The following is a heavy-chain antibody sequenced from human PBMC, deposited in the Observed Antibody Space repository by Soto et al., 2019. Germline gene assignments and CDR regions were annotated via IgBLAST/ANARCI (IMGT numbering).Heavy chain of an antibody. CDR1: GFTFSSYA. CDR3: AKDLDGYCSSTSCYIFDY. Sequence: VGSLRLSCAASGFTFSSYAMSWVRQAPGKGLEWVSAISGSGGSTYYADSVKGRFTISRDNSKDTLYLQMNSLRAEDTAVYYCAKDLDGYCSSTSCYIFDYWGQGTLVTVSS. CDR2: ISGSGGST. V-gene: IGHV3-23*01. J-gene: IGHJ4*02. D-gene: IGHD2-2*03.